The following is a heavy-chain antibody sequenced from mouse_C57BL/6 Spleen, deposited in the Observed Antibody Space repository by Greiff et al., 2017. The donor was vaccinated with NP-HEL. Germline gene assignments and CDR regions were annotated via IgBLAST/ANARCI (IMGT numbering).Heavy chain of an antibody. CDR3: AREGYYGSSYEFAY. D-gene: IGHD1-1*01. V-gene: IGHV1-52*01. J-gene: IGHJ3*01. CDR1: GYTFTSYW. CDR2: IDPSDSET. Sequence: QVHVKQPGAELVRPGSSVKLSCKASGYTFTSYWMHWVKQRPIQGLEWIGNIDPSDSETHYNQKFKDKATLTVDKSSSTAYMQLSSLTSEDSAVYYCAREGYYGSSYEFAYWGQGTLVTVSA.